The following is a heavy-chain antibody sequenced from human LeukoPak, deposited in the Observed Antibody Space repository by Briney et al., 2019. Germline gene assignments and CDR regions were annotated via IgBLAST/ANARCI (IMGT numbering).Heavy chain of an antibody. J-gene: IGHJ4*02. CDR1: GGSISSYY. Sequence: SETLSLTCTVSGGSISSYYWSWIRQPPGKGLEWIGYINYSGSTNYNPSLKSRVTISVDTSKNQFSLKLSSVTAADTAVYYCARGGTGFDYWGQGTLVTVSS. V-gene: IGHV4-59*01. CDR3: ARGGTGFDY. CDR2: INYSGST. D-gene: IGHD3/OR15-3a*01.